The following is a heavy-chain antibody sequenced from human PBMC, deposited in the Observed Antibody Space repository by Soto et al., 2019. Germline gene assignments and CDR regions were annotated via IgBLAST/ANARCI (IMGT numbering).Heavy chain of an antibody. D-gene: IGHD3-3*01. Sequence: PSENLSHPCSVSGRPMRTNYWSWIRQPPDKGLEWLGYVFYGGTDYNPSLGGRVSMSVETSKSQFSLKLSSVTAADTAVYYCAKETVSITIFGVSGVDVWGQATTVT. CDR1: GRPMRTNY. J-gene: IGHJ6*02. CDR3: AKETVSITIFGVSGVDV. V-gene: IGHV4-59*12. CDR2: VFYGGT.